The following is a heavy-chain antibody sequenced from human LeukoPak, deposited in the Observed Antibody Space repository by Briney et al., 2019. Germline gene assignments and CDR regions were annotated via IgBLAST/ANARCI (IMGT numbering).Heavy chain of an antibody. D-gene: IGHD2-2*01. CDR2: ISSGSGTI. V-gene: IGHV3-48*02. J-gene: IGHJ4*02. Sequence: GGSLRLSCTASGFTFSSYSMNWVRQAPGKGLEWVSYISSGSGTIYYADSVKGRFTISRDNAKNSLYLQMNSLRDEDTAVYYCAREEGYCSSTSCSYFDYWGQGTLVTVSS. CDR1: GFTFSSYS. CDR3: AREEGYCSSTSCSYFDY.